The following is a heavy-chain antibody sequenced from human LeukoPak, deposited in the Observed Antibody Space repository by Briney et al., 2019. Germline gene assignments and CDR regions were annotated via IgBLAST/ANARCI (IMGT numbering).Heavy chain of an antibody. Sequence: GGSLRLSCAASGFTFSSYGMHWVRQAPGEGLEWVANIKQDGSEKYYVDSVKGRFTISRDNAKNSLYLQMNSLRAEDTAVYYCANDVDTAMVHDYWGQGTLVTVSS. CDR1: GFTFSSYG. D-gene: IGHD5-18*01. J-gene: IGHJ4*02. CDR3: ANDVDTAMVHDY. CDR2: IKQDGSEK. V-gene: IGHV3-7*01.